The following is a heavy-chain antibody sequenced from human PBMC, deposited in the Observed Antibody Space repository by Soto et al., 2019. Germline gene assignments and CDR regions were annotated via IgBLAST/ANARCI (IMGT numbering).Heavy chain of an antibody. J-gene: IGHJ5*02. V-gene: IGHV3-23*01. Sequence: PGGSLRLSCAASGFLFTDYSMTWVRQAPGKGLEWVATVRGNSYGAYYADSVRGRFIISGDNSKNTMSLQLNSLRDDDTAIYYCAKGKSENGVDWLDPWGPGTQVTVSS. CDR3: AKGKSENGVDWLDP. CDR2: VRGNSYGA. CDR1: GFLFTDYS. D-gene: IGHD2-8*01.